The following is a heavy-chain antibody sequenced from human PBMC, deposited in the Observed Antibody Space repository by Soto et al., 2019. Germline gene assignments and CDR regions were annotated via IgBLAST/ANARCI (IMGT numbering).Heavy chain of an antibody. J-gene: IGHJ4*02. V-gene: IGHV1-3*01. CDR1: GYTFTSYA. D-gene: IGHD5-12*01. CDR3: ARAQNLEMATP. Sequence: QVQLVQSGAEVKKPGASVKVSCKASGYTFTSYATHLVRQAPGQRRDWMGWINAGNGNTKYSQKFQGRVTITKDTSASTAYMELSSLRSECTAVYYWARAQNLEMATPWGQGTLVTVSS. CDR2: INAGNGNT.